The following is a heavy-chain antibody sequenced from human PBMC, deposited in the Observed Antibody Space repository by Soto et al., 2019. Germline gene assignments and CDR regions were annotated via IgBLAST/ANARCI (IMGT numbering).Heavy chain of an antibody. D-gene: IGHD6-19*01. Sequence: ASVKVSCKASGYTFTSYDINWVRQATGQGLEWMGWMNPNSGNTGYAQKFQGRVTMTRNTSISTAYMELSSLRSEDTAVYYCARGWSSGWYPRNWFDPWGQGTLVTVSS. V-gene: IGHV1-8*01. CDR1: GYTFTSYD. J-gene: IGHJ5*02. CDR3: ARGWSSGWYPRNWFDP. CDR2: MNPNSGNT.